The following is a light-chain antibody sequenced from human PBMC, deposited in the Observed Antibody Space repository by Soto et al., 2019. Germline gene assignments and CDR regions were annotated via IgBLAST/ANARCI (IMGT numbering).Light chain of an antibody. V-gene: IGLV2-8*01. Sequence: QSALTQPPSASGSPGQSVAISCTGTSSDVGGYNYVSWYQQHPGKAPKLMIYEVNKRPSGVPDRFSGSKSGNTASLTVSGLQTEDEADYYCSSFTTSSTLVVFGGGTKVTVL. J-gene: IGLJ2*01. CDR3: SSFTTSSTLVV. CDR2: EVN. CDR1: SSDVGGYNY.